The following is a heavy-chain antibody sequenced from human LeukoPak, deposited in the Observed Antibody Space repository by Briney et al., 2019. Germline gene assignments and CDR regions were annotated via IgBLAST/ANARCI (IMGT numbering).Heavy chain of an antibody. V-gene: IGHV1-46*01. J-gene: IGHJ4*02. CDR3: ARGVYDSSGYYPYYFDY. D-gene: IGHD3-22*01. Sequence: ASVKVSCKASGYTFTSYYMHWVRQAPGQGLEWRGIINPSGGSTSYAQKFQGRVTMTRDTSTSTVYMELSSLRSEDTAVYYCARGVYDSSGYYPYYFDYWGQGTLVTVSS. CDR1: GYTFTSYY. CDR2: INPSGGST.